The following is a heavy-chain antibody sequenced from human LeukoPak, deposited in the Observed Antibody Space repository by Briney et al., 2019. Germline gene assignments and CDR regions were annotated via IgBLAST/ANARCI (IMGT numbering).Heavy chain of an antibody. Sequence: ASVKVSCKASGYTFTSYYMHWVRQAPGQGLEWMGIINPSGGSTPHAQKFQGRVTMTRDTSTSTVYMELNNLRSEDTALYYCAREAPVGSVFDDVDHFDYWGQGTLVTVSS. CDR1: GYTFTSYY. CDR3: AREAPVGSVFDDVDHFDY. D-gene: IGHD1-26*01. CDR2: INPSGGST. J-gene: IGHJ4*02. V-gene: IGHV1-46*01.